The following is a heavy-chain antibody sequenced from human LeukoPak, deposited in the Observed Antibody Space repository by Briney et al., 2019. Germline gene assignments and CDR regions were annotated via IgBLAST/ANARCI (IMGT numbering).Heavy chain of an antibody. D-gene: IGHD6-19*01. V-gene: IGHV3-53*01. CDR3: ARVPYSSGWYFDY. Sequence: GGSLRLSCAASGFTVSSNYMSWVRQVPGKGLEWVSVIYSGGSTYYAGSVEGRFTISRDNSKNTLYLQMNRLRGEDTAVYYCARVPYSSGWYFDYWGQGTLVTVSS. J-gene: IGHJ4*02. CDR2: IYSGGST. CDR1: GFTVSSNY.